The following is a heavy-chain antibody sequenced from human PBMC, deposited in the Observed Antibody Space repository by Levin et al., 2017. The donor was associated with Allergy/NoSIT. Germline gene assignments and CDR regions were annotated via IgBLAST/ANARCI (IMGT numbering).Heavy chain of an antibody. D-gene: IGHD6-13*01. J-gene: IGHJ6*02. CDR2: ISGSGATT. CDR1: GFTSSTYA. CDR3: AKDRVSDFRSSWGDYYNYAMDV. V-gene: IGHV3-23*01. Sequence: GESLKISCAASGFTSSTYAMSWVRQAPGKGLEWVSSISGSGATTYNAYSVRGRITISRDNSKNMVYLQMNSLRAEDTAVYYCAKDRVSDFRSSWGDYYNYAMDVWGQGTTVTVSS.